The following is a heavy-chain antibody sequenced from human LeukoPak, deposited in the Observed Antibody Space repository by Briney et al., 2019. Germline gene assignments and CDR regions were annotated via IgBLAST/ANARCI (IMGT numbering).Heavy chain of an antibody. D-gene: IGHD5-12*01. Sequence: ASVKVSCKASGGTFSSYAISWVRQAPGQGLEWMGGIIPIFGTANYAQKFQGRVTITADESTSTAYMGLSSLRSEDTAVYYCASLYSGYEPRRVRATTIDYWGQGTLVTVSS. CDR3: ASLYSGYEPRRVRATTIDY. CDR1: GGTFSSYA. J-gene: IGHJ4*02. V-gene: IGHV1-69*13. CDR2: IIPIFGTA.